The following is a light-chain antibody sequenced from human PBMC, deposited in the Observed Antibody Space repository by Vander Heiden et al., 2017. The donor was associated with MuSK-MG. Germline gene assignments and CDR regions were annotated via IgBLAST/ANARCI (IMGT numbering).Light chain of an antibody. J-gene: IGLJ3*02. CDR1: STDIGGYNY. CDR2: EVS. V-gene: IGLV2-14*01. CDR3: SSYATSSTLV. Sequence: QSALTQPASVSGSPGQSITISCTGTSTDIGGYNYVSWYQQPPARAPNLLIYEVSNRPSGVSTRFSASKSGNTASLTISGLQAEDEADYFCSSYATSSTLVFGGGTKLTV.